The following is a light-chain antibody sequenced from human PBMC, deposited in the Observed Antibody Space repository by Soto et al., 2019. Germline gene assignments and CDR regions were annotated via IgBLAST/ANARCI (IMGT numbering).Light chain of an antibody. CDR2: SAS. CDR1: QGIRNA. CDR3: LQHNTYPYT. J-gene: IGKJ2*01. Sequence: DIQMTQSPSSLSASVGGRVSITCRASQGIRNALGWYRQKPGKAPERLMYSASIVQTGVPSRFSGSGSGTEFTLTIYSLQPEDFATYYCLQHNTYPYTFGQGTRLDIK. V-gene: IGKV1-17*01.